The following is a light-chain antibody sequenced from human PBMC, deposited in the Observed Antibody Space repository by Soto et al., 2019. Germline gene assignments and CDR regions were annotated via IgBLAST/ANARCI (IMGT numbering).Light chain of an antibody. CDR1: QSVDNNY. Sequence: EIVLTQSPGTLSLSPGERATLSCRTSQSVDNNYLAWYQQKAGQAPRLLIYGATNRATGIPARFSGSGSGTDFTLTVSRLEPEDFAMYYCQQYGSPPRLTFGGGTKVEIK. CDR2: GAT. J-gene: IGKJ4*01. CDR3: QQYGSPPRLT. V-gene: IGKV3-20*01.